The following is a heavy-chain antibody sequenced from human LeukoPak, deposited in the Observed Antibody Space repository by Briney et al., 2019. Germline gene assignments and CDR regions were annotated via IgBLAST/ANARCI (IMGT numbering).Heavy chain of an antibody. CDR3: ARGNYGRGDP. CDR1: GYSFTAYY. D-gene: IGHD4-11*01. V-gene: IGHV1-2*06. Sequence: ASVKVSCKASGYSFTAYYVHWVRQAPGQGLEWMGLINPNTGVTKFAQKFHGRVTMSRDTSISKAYMKLNRLTSDDTAVYYCARGNYGRGDPWGQGSLVTVSA. CDR2: INPNTGVT. J-gene: IGHJ5*02.